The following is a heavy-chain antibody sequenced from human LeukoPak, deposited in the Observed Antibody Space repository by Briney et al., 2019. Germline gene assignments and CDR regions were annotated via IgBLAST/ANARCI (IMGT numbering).Heavy chain of an antibody. Sequence: ASVKVSCMASGYTFTGYYMHWVRQAPGQGLEWMGWINPNSGGTNYAQKFQGRVTMTRDTSISTAYMELSRLRSDDTAVYYCARVRNPYYYDSSGSLTDAFDIWGQGTMVTVSS. J-gene: IGHJ3*02. CDR3: ARVRNPYYYDSSGSLTDAFDI. CDR2: INPNSGGT. V-gene: IGHV1-2*02. D-gene: IGHD3-22*01. CDR1: GYTFTGYY.